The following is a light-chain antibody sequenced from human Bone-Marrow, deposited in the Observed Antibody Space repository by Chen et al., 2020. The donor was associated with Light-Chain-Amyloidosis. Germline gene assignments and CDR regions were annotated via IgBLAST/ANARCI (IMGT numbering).Light chain of an antibody. Sequence: EIVLTQSPATLSLSPGARATLSCRASQNITTYLAWDQQKPGQAPRLLLHDASIRATSTPARFSGSVSGTDFSLAISSLEPEDFALYFCRQRSHSPPHTFGQGTRLEIK. CDR3: RQRSHSPPHT. CDR1: QNITTY. CDR2: DAS. V-gene: IGKV3-11*01. J-gene: IGKJ2*01.